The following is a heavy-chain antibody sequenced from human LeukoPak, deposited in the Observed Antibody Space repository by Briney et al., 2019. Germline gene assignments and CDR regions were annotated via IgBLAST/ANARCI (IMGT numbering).Heavy chain of an antibody. CDR1: GYTFTSYD. V-gene: IGHV1-8*03. J-gene: IGHJ3*02. Sequence: ASVKVSCKASGYTFTSYDINWVRQATGQGLEWMGWMNPNSGNTGYAQKFQGRVTITRNTSISTAYMELSSLRSEDTAVYYCARNKAKVAFDIWGQGTMVTVSS. D-gene: IGHD5-18*01. CDR2: MNPNSGNT. CDR3: ARNKAKVAFDI.